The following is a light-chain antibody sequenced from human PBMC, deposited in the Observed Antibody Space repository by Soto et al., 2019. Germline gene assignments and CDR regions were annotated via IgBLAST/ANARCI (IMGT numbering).Light chain of an antibody. CDR3: QQYKDWSIT. J-gene: IGKJ5*01. CDR2: AAS. CDR1: QSVSSK. Sequence: IVMSQSPATLYVSPGERATLSCRASQSVSSKLAWYQQKPGQAPRLLIYAASTRATGIPARFSGSGSGTEFTLTISSLQSEDFAVYYCQQYKDWSITFGQGTRLEIK. V-gene: IGKV3-15*01.